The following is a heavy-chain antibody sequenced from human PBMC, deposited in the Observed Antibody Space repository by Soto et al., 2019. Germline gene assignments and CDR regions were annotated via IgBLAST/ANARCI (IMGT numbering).Heavy chain of an antibody. J-gene: IGHJ4*02. V-gene: IGHV4-4*02. CDR2: IYHTGST. CDR1: GTSISSTFW. CDR3: ATLPPRIVVVKTELPT. Sequence: QVQLRESGPGMVRPSGTLSLTCTVSGTSISSTFWWTWVRQPPGKGLEWIGEIYHTGSTKYNPSLKRRVTISVDKAKNHFSLELRTVTVADTAVYYCATLPPRIVVVKTELPTWGEGTLVIVSS. D-gene: IGHD2-15*01.